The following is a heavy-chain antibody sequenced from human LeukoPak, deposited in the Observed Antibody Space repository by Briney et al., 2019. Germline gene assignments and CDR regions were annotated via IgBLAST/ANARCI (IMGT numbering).Heavy chain of an antibody. CDR3: AKTGGIVGATMPYYYYYMDV. J-gene: IGHJ6*03. CDR1: GFTFSSYA. V-gene: IGHV3-23*01. Sequence: GGSLRLSCAASGFTFSSYAMSWVRQAPGKGLEWVSAISGSGGSTYYADSVKGRFTISRDNSKNTLYLQMNSLRAEDTAVYYCAKTGGIVGATMPYYYYYMDVWGKGTTVTASS. CDR2: ISGSGGST. D-gene: IGHD1-26*01.